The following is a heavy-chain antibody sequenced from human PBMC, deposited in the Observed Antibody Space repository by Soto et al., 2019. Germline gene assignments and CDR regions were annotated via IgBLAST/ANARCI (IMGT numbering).Heavy chain of an antibody. CDR2: INAGSDNT. J-gene: IGHJ6*02. V-gene: IGHV1-3*01. D-gene: IGHD3-3*01. Sequence: QVQLVQSGAEVKKPGASVKVSCKASGYTFTTYVMHWVRQAPGQRLEWMGWINAGSDNTKYSQKFQGRVTITRDTSASTVYMELSSLSSEDTAVYYCARVGHYYYGMDVWGQGTTVTVSS. CDR3: ARVGHYYYGMDV. CDR1: GYTFTTYV.